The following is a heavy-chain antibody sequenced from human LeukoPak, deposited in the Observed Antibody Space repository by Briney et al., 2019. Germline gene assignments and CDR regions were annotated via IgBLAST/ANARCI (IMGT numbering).Heavy chain of an antibody. CDR2: IKGDASST. V-gene: IGHV3-74*01. D-gene: IGHD3-16*01. Sequence: RGSLRLSCAASGFNFRSYWMYWVRQVPGKGLVWVSGIKGDASSTTYADSVKGRFTISRDNAKNTVYLQMNSLRVEDTALYYCARDLRVGGWGQGTLVTVSS. CDR1: GFNFRSYW. CDR3: ARDLRVGG. J-gene: IGHJ4*02.